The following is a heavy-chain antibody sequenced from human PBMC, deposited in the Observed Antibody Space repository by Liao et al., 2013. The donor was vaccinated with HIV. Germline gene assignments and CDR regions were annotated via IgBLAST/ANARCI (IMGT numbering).Heavy chain of an antibody. V-gene: IGHV4-34*01. J-gene: IGHJ3*02. CDR3: ARSDSGDVFDI. CDR2: ISHSGYT. CDR1: GGSFSGYY. Sequence: QVQLQQWGAGLLKPSETLSLTCAVYGGSFSGYYWTWIRQPPREGGVEWIGEISHSGYTNHNPSLKSRVTISVHTSKNQFSLKLSSVTAADTALYYCARSDSGDVFDIWGQGTMVTVSS. D-gene: IGHD2-21*01.